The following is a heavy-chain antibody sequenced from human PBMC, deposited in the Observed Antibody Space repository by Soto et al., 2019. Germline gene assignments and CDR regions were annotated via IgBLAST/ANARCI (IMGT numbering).Heavy chain of an antibody. D-gene: IGHD6-19*01. V-gene: IGHV4-34*01. Sequence: SETLSLTCAVYGGSFSGYYWIWIRQPPGKGLEWIGEINHSGSTNYNPSLKSRVTISVDTSKNQFSLKLSSVTAADTAVYYCARLRRLVRGYYYYGMDVWGQGTTVTVSS. CDR1: GGSFSGYY. J-gene: IGHJ6*02. CDR2: INHSGST. CDR3: ARLRRLVRGYYYYGMDV.